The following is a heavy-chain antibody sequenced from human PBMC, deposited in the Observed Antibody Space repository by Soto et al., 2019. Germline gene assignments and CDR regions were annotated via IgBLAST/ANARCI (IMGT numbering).Heavy chain of an antibody. Sequence: QVQLVESGGGVVQPGRSLRLSCAASGFTFSSYGMHWVRQAPGKGLEWVAVISYDGSNKYYADSVKGRFTISRDNSKNTLYLQMNSLRAEDTAVYYCAKDPWKYQLLGGVDCWGQGTLVTVS. J-gene: IGHJ4*02. CDR3: AKDPWKYQLLGGVDC. V-gene: IGHV3-30*18. D-gene: IGHD2-2*01. CDR2: ISYDGSNK. CDR1: GFTFSSYG.